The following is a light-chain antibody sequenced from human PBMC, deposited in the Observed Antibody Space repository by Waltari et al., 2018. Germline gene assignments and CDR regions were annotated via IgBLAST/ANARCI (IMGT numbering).Light chain of an antibody. V-gene: IGLV2-8*01. CDR2: EVT. CDR3: SSYADNTWI. Sequence: QSALTQPPSASGSPGQSVTISCTGTSSDVGAYNYVSWYQQHPGKAPKLMIYEVTKRPSGVPDRFSGSKSGNPASLTVSGLQAEDEADYYCSSYADNTWIFGGGTKLTVL. J-gene: IGLJ2*01. CDR1: SSDVGAYNY.